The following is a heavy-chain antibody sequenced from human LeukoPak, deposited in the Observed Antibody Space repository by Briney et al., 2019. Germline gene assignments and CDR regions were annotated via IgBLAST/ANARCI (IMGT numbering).Heavy chain of an antibody. V-gene: IGHV1-18*01. J-gene: IGHJ4*02. CDR1: GYTFTSYG. CDR3: ARVVAKVATMMGRSYFDY. Sequence: ASVKVSCKDSGYTFTSYGISWVRQAPGQGLEWMGWISAYNGNTNYAQKLQGRVTMTTDTSTSTAYMELRSLRSDDTAVYYCARVVAKVATMMGRSYFDYWGQGTLLTVSS. CDR2: ISAYNGNT. D-gene: IGHD5-12*01.